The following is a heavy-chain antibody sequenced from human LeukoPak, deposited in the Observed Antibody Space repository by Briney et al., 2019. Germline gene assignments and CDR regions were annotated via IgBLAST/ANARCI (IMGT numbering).Heavy chain of an antibody. CDR1: GGSISSYY. CDR3: ARDFGSSSWSSAAFDI. CDR2: IYTSGST. J-gene: IGHJ3*02. Sequence: SETLSLTCTVSGGSISSYYWSWIRQPAGKGLEWIGRIYTSGSTNYNPSLKSRVTMSVDTSKHQFSLKLSSVTAADTAVYYCARDFGSSSWSSAAFDIWGQGTMVTVSS. D-gene: IGHD6-13*01. V-gene: IGHV4-4*07.